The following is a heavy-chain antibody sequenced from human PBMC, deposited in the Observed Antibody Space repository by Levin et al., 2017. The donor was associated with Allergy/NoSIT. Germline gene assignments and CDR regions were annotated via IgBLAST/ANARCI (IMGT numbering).Heavy chain of an antibody. CDR1: GFTFSSFR. CDR2: IKEDGTEK. CDR3: AREPAFAILGVLYYYLDL. J-gene: IGHJ2*01. D-gene: IGHD3-3*01. Sequence: ESLKISCVASGFTFSSFRMTWVRQAPGKGLEWVANIKEDGTEKHYVDSVKGRFTISRDNAKNSLYLQMNSLRAEDTAVYYCAREPAFAILGVLYYYLDLWGRGTQVTVSS. V-gene: IGHV3-7*01.